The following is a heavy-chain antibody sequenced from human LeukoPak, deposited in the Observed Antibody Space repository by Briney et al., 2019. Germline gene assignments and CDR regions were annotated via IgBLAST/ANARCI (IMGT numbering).Heavy chain of an antibody. J-gene: IGHJ5*02. Sequence: GGSLRLSCAASGFTFSSYAMHWVRQAPGKGLEYVSAISSNGGSTYYANSVKGRFTISRDKSKNTLYLQMGSLRAEDMAVYYCARDPLRSSSWYGWFDPWGQGTLVTVSS. CDR1: GFTFSSYA. D-gene: IGHD6-13*01. CDR3: ARDPLRSSSWYGWFDP. V-gene: IGHV3-64*01. CDR2: ISSNGGST.